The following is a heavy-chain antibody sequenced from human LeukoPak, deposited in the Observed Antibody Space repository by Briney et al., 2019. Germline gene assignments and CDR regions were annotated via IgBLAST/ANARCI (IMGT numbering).Heavy chain of an antibody. Sequence: GGSLRLSCAASGFTFSGYAMSWVRQAPGKGLEWVSAISGSGGSTYYADSVKGRFTISRDNSKNTLYLQMNSLRAEDTAVYYCANYQVKDLAGDWGQGTLVTVSS. CDR1: GFTFSGYA. J-gene: IGHJ4*02. CDR2: ISGSGGST. D-gene: IGHD2-15*01. CDR3: ANYQVKDLAGD. V-gene: IGHV3-23*01.